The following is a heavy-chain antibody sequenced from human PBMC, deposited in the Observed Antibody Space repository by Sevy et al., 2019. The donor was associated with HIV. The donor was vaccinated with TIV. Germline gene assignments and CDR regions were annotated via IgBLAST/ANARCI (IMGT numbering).Heavy chain of an antibody. Sequence: SESLSLTCTVSGCSIRSYYWSWIRQPPGKGLEWIGYIYYSGGTNYYPTLKSRVTISVDTSENQFSLKLSSVTAADTAVYYCARVGSDWELDYWGQGTLVTVSS. CDR2: IYYSGGT. CDR3: ARVGSDWELDY. V-gene: IGHV4-59*01. J-gene: IGHJ4*02. D-gene: IGHD1-26*01. CDR1: GCSIRSYY.